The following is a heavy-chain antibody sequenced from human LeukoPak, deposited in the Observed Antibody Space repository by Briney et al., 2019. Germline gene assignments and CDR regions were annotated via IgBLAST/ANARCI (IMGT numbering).Heavy chain of an antibody. Sequence: PSETLSLTCAVYGGSFSGYYWSRIRQPPGKGLEWIGEINHSGSTNYNQSLKSRVTISVDTSKNQFSLKLSSVTAADTAVYYCARGAIVVVPAARTYWFDPWGQGTLVTVSS. CDR2: INHSGST. CDR1: GGSFSGYY. J-gene: IGHJ5*02. V-gene: IGHV4-34*01. CDR3: ARGAIVVVPAARTYWFDP. D-gene: IGHD2-2*01.